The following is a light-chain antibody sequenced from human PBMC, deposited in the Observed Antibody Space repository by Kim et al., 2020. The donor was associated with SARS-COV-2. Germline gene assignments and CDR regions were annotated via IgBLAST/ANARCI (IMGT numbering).Light chain of an antibody. Sequence: QSVTISCSGSSSNIGADYDVYWYQQLPGTAPKLLMYGNSNRPSGVPDRFSGSKSGTSASLAISGLQAEDEADYYCQSYDSRLSGSVFGGGTKVTVL. J-gene: IGLJ3*02. CDR2: GNS. CDR3: QSYDSRLSGSV. V-gene: IGLV1-40*01. CDR1: SSNIGADYD.